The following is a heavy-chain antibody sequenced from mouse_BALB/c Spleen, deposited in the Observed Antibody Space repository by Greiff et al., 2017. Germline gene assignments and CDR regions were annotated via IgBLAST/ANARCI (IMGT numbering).Heavy chain of an antibody. CDR1: GFTFSSYA. Sequence: EVKLVESGGGLVKPGGSLKLSCAASGFTFSSYAMSWVRQSPEKRLEWVAEISSGGSYTYYPDTVTGRFTISRDNAKNTLYLEMSSLRSEDTAMYDCAREDGYEEGGYAMDYGGQGTSVTVSS. CDR2: ISSGGSYT. D-gene: IGHD2-2*01. J-gene: IGHJ4*01. CDR3: AREDGYEEGGYAMDY. V-gene: IGHV5-9-4*01.